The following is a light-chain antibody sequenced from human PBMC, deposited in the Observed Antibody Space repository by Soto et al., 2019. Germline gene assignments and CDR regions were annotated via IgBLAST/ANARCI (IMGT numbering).Light chain of an antibody. V-gene: IGLV2-14*01. J-gene: IGLJ1*01. CDR3: SSYTSSTTRV. Sequence: QSALTQPASVSGSPGQSIAISCTGTSSDVGDNNYVSWYQQFPGKAPKLMLYEVSNRPSGVSDRFSGSKSGNTASLTISGLQTEDEADYYCSSYTSSTTRVFGTGTKVTVL. CDR2: EVS. CDR1: SSDVGDNNY.